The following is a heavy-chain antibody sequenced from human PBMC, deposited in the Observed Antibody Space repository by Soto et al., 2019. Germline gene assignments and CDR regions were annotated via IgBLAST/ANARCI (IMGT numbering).Heavy chain of an antibody. V-gene: IGHV6-1*01. Sequence: SQTLSLTCAISGDSISSNSAAWNWIRQSPSRGFEWLGRTYYRSRRYHDYAVSVKSRIIINPDTSKNQVSLQLNSVTPDCTAVYYYESDTYDYWGQGPVVTASS. CDR3: ESDTYDY. D-gene: IGHD3-3*01. CDR1: GDSISSNSAA. J-gene: IGHJ4*01. CDR2: TYYRSRRYH.